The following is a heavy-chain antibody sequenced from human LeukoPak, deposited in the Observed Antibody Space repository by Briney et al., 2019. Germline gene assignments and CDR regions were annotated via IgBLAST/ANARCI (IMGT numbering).Heavy chain of an antibody. V-gene: IGHV3-7*01. CDR3: ALMYYDFWSGYYGY. CDR2: IKQDGSEK. CDR1: GFTFNTYS. Sequence: GGSLRLSCAASGFTFNTYSMNWVRQAPGKGLEWVANIKQDGSEKYYVDSVKGRFTISRDNAKNSLYLQMNSLRAEDTAVYYCALMYYDFWSGYYGYWGQGTLVTVSS. J-gene: IGHJ4*02. D-gene: IGHD3-3*01.